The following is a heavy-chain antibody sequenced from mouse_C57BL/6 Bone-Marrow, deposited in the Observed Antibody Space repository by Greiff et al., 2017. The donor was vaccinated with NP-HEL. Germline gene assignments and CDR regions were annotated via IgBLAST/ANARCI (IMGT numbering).Heavy chain of an antibody. V-gene: IGHV1-42*01. CDR3: ARDGYYPAWFAY. J-gene: IGHJ3*01. D-gene: IGHD2-3*01. Sequence: VQLKQSGPELVKPGASVKISCKASGYSFTGYYMNWVKQSPEKSLEWIGEINPSTGGTTYNQKFKAKATLTVDKSSSTAYMPLKSLTSEDSAVYYCARDGYYPAWFAYWGQGTLVTVSA. CDR1: GYSFTGYY. CDR2: INPSTGGT.